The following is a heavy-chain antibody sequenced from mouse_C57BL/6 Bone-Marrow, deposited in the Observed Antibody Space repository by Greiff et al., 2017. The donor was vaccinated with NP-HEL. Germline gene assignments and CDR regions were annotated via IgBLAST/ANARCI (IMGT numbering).Heavy chain of an antibody. D-gene: IGHD1-1*01. CDR1: GYTFTSYG. CDR3: ATTVVASGFDY. CDR2: IYPRSGNT. J-gene: IGHJ2*01. V-gene: IGHV1-81*01. Sequence: VKLMESGAELARPGASVKLSCKASGYTFTSYGISWVKQRTGQGLEWIGEIYPRSGNTYYNEKFKGKATLTADKSSSTAYMELRSLTSEDSAVYFCATTVVASGFDYWGQGTTLTVSS.